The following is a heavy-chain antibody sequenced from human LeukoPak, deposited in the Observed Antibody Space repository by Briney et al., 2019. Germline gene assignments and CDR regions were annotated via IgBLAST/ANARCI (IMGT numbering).Heavy chain of an antibody. CDR2: ISAYNGNT. CDR3: ARDERYAGYYYYGMDV. Sequence: ASVKVSCKASGYTFTSYGISWARQAPGQGLERMGWISAYNGNTNYAQKLQGRVTMTTDTSTSTAYMELRSLRSDDTAVYYCARDERYAGYYYYGMDVWGQGTMVTVSS. D-gene: IGHD5-12*01. V-gene: IGHV1-18*01. J-gene: IGHJ6*02. CDR1: GYTFTSYG.